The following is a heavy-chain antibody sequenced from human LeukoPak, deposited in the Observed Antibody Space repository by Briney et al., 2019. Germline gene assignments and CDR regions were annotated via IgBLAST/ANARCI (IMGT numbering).Heavy chain of an antibody. CDR1: GGSISSGYY. V-gene: IGHV4-38-2*02. J-gene: IGHJ5*02. CDR2: IYHSGST. Sequence: SETLSLTCTVSGGSISSGYYWGWIPQPPGKGLEWIGSIYHSGSTYYNPSLKSRVTISVDTSKNQFSLKLSSVTAADTAVYYCARDLHHCSGGSCYSNWFDPWGQGTLVTVSS. D-gene: IGHD2-15*01. CDR3: ARDLHHCSGGSCYSNWFDP.